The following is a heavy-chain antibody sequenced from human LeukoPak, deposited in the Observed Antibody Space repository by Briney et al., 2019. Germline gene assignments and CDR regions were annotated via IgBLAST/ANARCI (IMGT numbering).Heavy chain of an antibody. CDR2: ITSGGENI. CDR1: GFIFTDYS. CDR3: ARDMWYFGDSGPDF. V-gene: IGHV3-11*01. D-gene: IGHD1-26*01. Sequence: PGGSLRLSCAASGFIFTDYSMSWIRQTPGKGLEWLSYITSGGENIYYADSVKGRFTVSRDNAKNSLYLQLNSLTAEDTAVYYCARDMWYFGDSGPDFWGQGTLVTVSS. J-gene: IGHJ4*02.